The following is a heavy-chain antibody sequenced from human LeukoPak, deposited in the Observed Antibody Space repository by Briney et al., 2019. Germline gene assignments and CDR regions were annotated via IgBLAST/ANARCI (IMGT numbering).Heavy chain of an antibody. J-gene: IGHJ4*02. CDR1: GFTFKNYA. D-gene: IGHD2-2*01. V-gene: IGHV3-23*01. Sequence: GGSLRLSCAASGFTFKNYAMSWVRQAPGKGLEWVSSIDGSGDNRYYADSVKGRFTISRDNSGNTLYLQLRGLGAEDTATYYCAKVQMSTGWTFDFWGQGSLVTVSS. CDR2: IDGSGDNR. CDR3: AKVQMSTGWTFDF.